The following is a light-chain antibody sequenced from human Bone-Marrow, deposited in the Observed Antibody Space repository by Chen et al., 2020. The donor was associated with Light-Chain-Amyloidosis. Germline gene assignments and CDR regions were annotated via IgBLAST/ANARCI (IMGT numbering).Light chain of an antibody. V-gene: IGLV2-14*01. CDR3: SSYTITHTLV. J-gene: IGLJ1*01. CDR1: SSDVGGDNH. CDR2: EVT. Sequence: QSALTQPASVSGSPGQSITISCTGTSSDVGGDNHVSWYQQHPDKASKLMIDEVTNRPSWVPARFSGSKSDNTASLTISGLQTEDEADYFCSSYTITHTLVVGSGTRVTVL.